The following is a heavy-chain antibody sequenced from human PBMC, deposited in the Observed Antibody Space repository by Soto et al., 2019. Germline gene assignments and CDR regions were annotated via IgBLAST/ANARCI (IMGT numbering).Heavy chain of an antibody. V-gene: IGHV4-34*01. CDR2: INHSGST. J-gene: IGHJ5*02. CDR3: ARNVVSTGWLDP. CDR1: GGSFSGYY. Sequence: PSETLSLTCAVYGGSFSGYYWSWIRQPPGKGLEWIGEINHSGSTNYNPSLKSRVTITRDTSANTAYMELTTLRSEDTAVYFCARNVVSTGWLDPWGQGTLVTVSS. D-gene: IGHD3-10*02.